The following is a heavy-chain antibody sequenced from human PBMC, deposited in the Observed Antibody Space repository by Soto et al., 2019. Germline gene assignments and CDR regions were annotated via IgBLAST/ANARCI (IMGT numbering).Heavy chain of an antibody. CDR1: GYTLTELS. J-gene: IGHJ5*02. CDR2: FDPEDGET. CDR3: ATDRRLKPLEDYGDYVWWFDP. Sequence: GASVKVSCKVSGYTLTELSMHWVRQAPGKGLEWMGGFDPEDGETIYAQKFQGRVTMTEDTSTDTAYMELSSLRSEDTAVYYCATDRRLKPLEDYGDYVWWFDPWGQGTLVTVSS. V-gene: IGHV1-24*01. D-gene: IGHD4-17*01.